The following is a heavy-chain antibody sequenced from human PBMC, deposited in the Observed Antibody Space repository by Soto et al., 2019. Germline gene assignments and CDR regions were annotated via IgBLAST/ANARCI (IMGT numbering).Heavy chain of an antibody. J-gene: IGHJ4*02. CDR1: GFTFSSYA. Sequence: GGSLRLSCAASGFTFSSYAMSWVRQAPGKGLEWVSAISGSGGSTYYADSVKGRFTISRDNSKNTLYLQMNSLRAEDTAVYYCAKSDYDFWSGYYFDYWGQGTLVTVSS. CDR3: AKSDYDFWSGYYFDY. D-gene: IGHD3-3*01. CDR2: ISGSGGST. V-gene: IGHV3-23*01.